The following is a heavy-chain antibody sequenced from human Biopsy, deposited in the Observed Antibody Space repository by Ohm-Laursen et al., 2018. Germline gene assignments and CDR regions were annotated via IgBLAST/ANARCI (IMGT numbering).Heavy chain of an antibody. D-gene: IGHD6-6*01. J-gene: IGHJ6*02. V-gene: IGHV3-21*01. CDR1: GFSVGSYD. CDR3: ARDSSRRAREGGMDV. Sequence: SLRLSCAASGFSVGSYDMNWVRQAPGKGLEWISYISETSSHIYDADSVRGRFTVARDIAKNSLYLQLNSLGVEDTAVYYCARDSSRRAREGGMDVWGQGTTVTVSS. CDR2: ISETSSHI.